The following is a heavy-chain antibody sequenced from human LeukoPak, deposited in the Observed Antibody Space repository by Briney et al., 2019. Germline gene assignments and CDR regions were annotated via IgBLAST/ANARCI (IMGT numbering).Heavy chain of an antibody. Sequence: SGGSLRLSCAASGFTFSSYAMSWVRQAPGKGLEWVSAISGSGGSTYYADSVKGRFTISRDNSKNTLYLQMNSLRAEDTALYYCAKCREDYGDSVIDYWGQGTLVSVSS. CDR3: AKCREDYGDSVIDY. CDR1: GFTFSSYA. J-gene: IGHJ4*02. CDR2: ISGSGGST. D-gene: IGHD4-17*01. V-gene: IGHV3-23*01.